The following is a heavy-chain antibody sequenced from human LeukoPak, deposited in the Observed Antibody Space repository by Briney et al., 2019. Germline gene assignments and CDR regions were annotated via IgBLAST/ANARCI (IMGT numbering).Heavy chain of an antibody. CDR2: IYYSGST. V-gene: IGHV4-59*01. J-gene: IGHJ5*02. CDR1: GGSISRYY. D-gene: IGHD1-14*01. CDR3: ARGAKLTRWFDH. Sequence: SSETLSLTCTVSGGSISRYYWSWIRQPPGKGLEWIGYIYYSGSTNYNPSLKSRVTISVDTSKNQFSLKLSSVTAADTAVYYCARGAKLTRWFDHWGQGTLVTVSS.